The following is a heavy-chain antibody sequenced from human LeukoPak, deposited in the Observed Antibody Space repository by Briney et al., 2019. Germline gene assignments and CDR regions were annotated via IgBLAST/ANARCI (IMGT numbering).Heavy chain of an antibody. V-gene: IGHV4-59*01. Sequence: PSETLSLTCTVSGASISSYYWNWIRQPPGKGQEWIGYMYYSGSTKYNPSLKSRVTISVDTSNNQFSLKLSSVTVADTAVYYCARLAGSYGSGSYWFDYWGQGTLVTVSS. J-gene: IGHJ4*02. CDR3: ARLAGSYGSGSYWFDY. D-gene: IGHD3-10*01. CDR2: MYYSGST. CDR1: GASISSYY.